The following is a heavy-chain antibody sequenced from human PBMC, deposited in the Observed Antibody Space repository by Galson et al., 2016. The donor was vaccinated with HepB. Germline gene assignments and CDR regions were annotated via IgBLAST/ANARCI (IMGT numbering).Heavy chain of an antibody. CDR3: AKDLLRIQLWSRGDY. V-gene: IGHV3-23*01. CDR2: ISGSGGST. D-gene: IGHD5-18*01. J-gene: IGHJ4*02. CDR1: GFTFSSYA. Sequence: SLRLSCAASGFTFSSYAMSWVRQAPGKGLEWVSAISGSGGSTYYADSVKGRFTISRDNSKNTLYLQMNSLRAEDTAVYYCAKDLLRIQLWSRGDYWGQGTLVTVSS.